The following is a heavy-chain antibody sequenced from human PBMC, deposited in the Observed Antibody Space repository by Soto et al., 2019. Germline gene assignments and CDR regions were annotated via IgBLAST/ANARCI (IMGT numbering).Heavy chain of an antibody. CDR1: GFTFDDYT. CDR3: VKEAGTIYFEH. D-gene: IGHD6-19*01. Sequence: GGSLRLSCAASGFTFDDYTIHWVRQAPGKGLEWVSLINWDSSKTYYADSVKGRFAITRDNSKNSLFLQMNSLRTEDTALYYCVKEAGTIYFEHWGQGAPVTVSS. CDR2: INWDSSKT. V-gene: IGHV3-43*01. J-gene: IGHJ4*02.